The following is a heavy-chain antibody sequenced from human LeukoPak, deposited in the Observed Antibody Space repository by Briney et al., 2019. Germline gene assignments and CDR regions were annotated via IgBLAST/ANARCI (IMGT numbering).Heavy chain of an antibody. V-gene: IGHV4-59*12. Sequence: SETLSLTCTVSGGSLYNYYWSWIRQPPGKGLECIGHIYYSGSTNYSPSLKSRVTISVDTSKNQFSLKLSSVTAADTAVYYCASLGFSSGDYYYFDHWGQGTLVTVSS. D-gene: IGHD3-22*01. J-gene: IGHJ4*02. CDR1: GGSLYNYY. CDR3: ASLGFSSGDYYYFDH. CDR2: IYYSGST.